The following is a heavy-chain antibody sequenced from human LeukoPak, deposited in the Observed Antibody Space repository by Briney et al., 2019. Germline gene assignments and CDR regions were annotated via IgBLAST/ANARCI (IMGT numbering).Heavy chain of an antibody. CDR3: ARQTGGTSSIAD. CDR1: GGSVSSGSNY. D-gene: IGHD6-6*01. J-gene: IGHJ4*02. V-gene: IGHV4-39*01. Sequence: SETLSLTCTVSGGSVSSGSNYWSWIRQPPGKGLEWIGSIYYSGSAYFDPSLRSRVTMSVDTSKNHFSLKLSSVTAADTAVYYCARQTGGTSSIADWGQGTLVTVSS. CDR2: IYYSGSA.